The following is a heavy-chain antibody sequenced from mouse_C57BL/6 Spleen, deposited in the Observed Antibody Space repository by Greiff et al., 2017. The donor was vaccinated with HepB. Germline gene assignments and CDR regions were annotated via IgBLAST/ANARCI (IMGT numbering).Heavy chain of an antibody. V-gene: IGHV1-69*01. CDR3: ARLSYGRVDV. D-gene: IGHD1-1*02. CDR1: GYTFTSYW. J-gene: IGHJ1*03. Sequence: QVQLQQPGAELVMPGASVKLSCKASGYTFTSYWMHWVKQRPGQGLEWIGEIDPSDSYTNYNQKFKGKSTLTVDKSSSTAYMQLSSLTSEDSAVYYCARLSYGRVDVWGTGTTGTVSS. CDR2: IDPSDSYT.